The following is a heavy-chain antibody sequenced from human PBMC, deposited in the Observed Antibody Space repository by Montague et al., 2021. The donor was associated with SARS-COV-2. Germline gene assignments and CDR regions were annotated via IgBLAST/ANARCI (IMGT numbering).Heavy chain of an antibody. J-gene: IGHJ4*02. Sequence: SLILSCEASGFTFSIYSMSWVRLAPVKGLEWVSVIYSGGSSTYYXDSVKGRFTISRDNSKNTLYLQMNSLRAEDTAVYYCAKDTRSGAFDYWGQGTLVTVSS. D-gene: IGHD3-10*01. CDR1: GFTFSIYS. CDR2: IYSGGSST. CDR3: AKDTRSGAFDY. V-gene: IGHV3-23*03.